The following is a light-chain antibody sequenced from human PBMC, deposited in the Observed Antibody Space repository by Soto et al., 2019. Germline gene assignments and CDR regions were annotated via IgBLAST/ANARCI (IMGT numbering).Light chain of an antibody. CDR1: QTVSITY. CDR2: GAS. V-gene: IGKV3-11*01. J-gene: IGKJ1*01. Sequence: VLTQSPGTLSLSPGESVTLSCRPSQTVSITYLTWYQQKPGQAPRLLIFGASKRATGIPARFSGSGSGTDFTLTISSLEPEDFAVYYCQQRSDWPPWTFGQGTKVDIK. CDR3: QQRSDWPPWT.